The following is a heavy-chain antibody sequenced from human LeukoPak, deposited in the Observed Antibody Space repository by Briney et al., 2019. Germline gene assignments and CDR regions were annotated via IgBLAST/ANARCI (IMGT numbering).Heavy chain of an antibody. CDR3: ARDSGWHSDS. CDR1: GDSISSNKW. V-gene: IGHV4-4*02. J-gene: IGHJ4*02. CDR2: AYRSGAT. Sequence: SGTLSLTCAVSGDSISSNKWWHWVRPTPGKGLEWIGEAYRSGATNYNPSLKSRVTISVDTAKNQFSLNLRSVTAADTAVYYCARDSGWHSDSWGQGTLVTVSS. D-gene: IGHD6-19*01.